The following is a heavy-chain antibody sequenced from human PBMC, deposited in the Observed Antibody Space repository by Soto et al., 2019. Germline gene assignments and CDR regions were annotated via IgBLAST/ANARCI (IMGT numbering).Heavy chain of an antibody. J-gene: IGHJ6*02. Sequence: ASVNVSCKSSGYTFTGYYMHWGRQAPGQGLECMGWINPNSGGTNYAQKFQGWVTMTRDTSISTAYMELSRLRSDDTAVYYCARADIVVVPAAIRPFYYYYGMDVWGQGTTVTVSS. CDR1: GYTFTGYY. D-gene: IGHD2-2*02. CDR2: INPNSGGT. CDR3: ARADIVVVPAAIRPFYYYYGMDV. V-gene: IGHV1-2*04.